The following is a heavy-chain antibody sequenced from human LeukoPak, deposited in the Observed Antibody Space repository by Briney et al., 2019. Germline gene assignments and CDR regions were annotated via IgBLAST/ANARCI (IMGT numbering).Heavy chain of an antibody. CDR1: GFTFSNYD. CDR2: IRYDGTNE. Sequence: GGSLRLSCAASGFTFSNYDIHWVRQAPGKGLEWITFIRYDGTNEYYADSVKGRFTVSRDNSQNTLYLQLNSLRPEDTAVYYCAKRRNYHDTSGPLDYWGQGTLVTVSS. D-gene: IGHD3-22*01. CDR3: AKRRNYHDTSGPLDY. J-gene: IGHJ4*02. V-gene: IGHV3-30*02.